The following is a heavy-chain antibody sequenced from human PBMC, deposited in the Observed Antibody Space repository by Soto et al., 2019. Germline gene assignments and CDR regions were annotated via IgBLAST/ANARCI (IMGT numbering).Heavy chain of an antibody. Sequence: EVQLMESGGGLVQPGESLRLSCVVSGLSLSGYALSWVRQASGKGLEWVSAVSGSGGTTYYADSVKGRFTISRDNSKNTLYLQMNGLRVEDTAKYFCAKDGRRVGPTLNWLDSWGQGTQVTVTS. J-gene: IGHJ5*01. D-gene: IGHD1-26*01. CDR3: AKDGRRVGPTLNWLDS. CDR1: GLSLSGYA. CDR2: VSGSGGTT. V-gene: IGHV3-23*01.